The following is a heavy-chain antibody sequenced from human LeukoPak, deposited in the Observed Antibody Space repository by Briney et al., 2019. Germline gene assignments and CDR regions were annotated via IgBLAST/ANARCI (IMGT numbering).Heavy chain of an antibody. D-gene: IGHD3-16*02. J-gene: IGHJ4*02. CDR3: AIYEYDYVWGSYRND. CDR1: GGSISSSSYY. Sequence: PSETLSLTCTVSGGSISSSSYYWGWIRQPPGKGLEWSGSIYYSGSTYYNPSLKSRVTISVDTSKNQFSLKLSSVTAADTAVYYCAIYEYDYVWGSYRNDWGQGTLVTVSS. CDR2: IYYSGST. V-gene: IGHV4-39*07.